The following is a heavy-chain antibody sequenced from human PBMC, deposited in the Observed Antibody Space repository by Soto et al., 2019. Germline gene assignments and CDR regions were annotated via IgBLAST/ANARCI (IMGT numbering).Heavy chain of an antibody. D-gene: IGHD5-18*01. V-gene: IGHV3-30-3*01. Sequence: PGGSLRLSCAASGFTFSSYAMHWVRQAPGKGLEWVAVISYDGSNKYYADSVKGRFTISRDNSKNTLYLQMNSLRAEDTAVYYCARDKKQLWLHPLDYWGQGTLVTVSS. CDR1: GFTFSSYA. J-gene: IGHJ4*02. CDR2: ISYDGSNK. CDR3: ARDKKQLWLHPLDY.